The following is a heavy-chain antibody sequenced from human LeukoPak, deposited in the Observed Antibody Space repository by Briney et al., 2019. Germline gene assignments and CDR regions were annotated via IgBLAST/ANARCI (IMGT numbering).Heavy chain of an antibody. Sequence: TSETLSLTCTVSGGSISSYYWSWIRQPPGKGLEWIGYIYTSGSTNYNPSLKSRVTISVDTSKNQFSLKLSSVTAADTAVYYGARHALGYCSSTSCPSRQYFDYWGQGTLVTVSS. CDR3: ARHALGYCSSTSCPSRQYFDY. D-gene: IGHD2-2*01. CDR2: IYTSGST. V-gene: IGHV4-4*09. CDR1: GGSISSYY. J-gene: IGHJ4*02.